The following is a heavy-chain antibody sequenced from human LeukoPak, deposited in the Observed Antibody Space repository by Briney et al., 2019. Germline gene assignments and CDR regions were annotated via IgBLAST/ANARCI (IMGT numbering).Heavy chain of an antibody. CDR1: GYTFTSYG. V-gene: IGHV1-3*01. CDR2: INAGNGNT. CDR3: ARDGYCSSTSCLRNWFDP. D-gene: IGHD2-2*01. Sequence: ASVKVSCKASGYTFTSYGISWVRQAPGQGLEWMGWINAGNGNTKYSQKFQGRVTITRDTSASTAYMELSSLRSEDTAVYYCARDGYCSSTSCLRNWFDPWGQGTLVTVSS. J-gene: IGHJ5*02.